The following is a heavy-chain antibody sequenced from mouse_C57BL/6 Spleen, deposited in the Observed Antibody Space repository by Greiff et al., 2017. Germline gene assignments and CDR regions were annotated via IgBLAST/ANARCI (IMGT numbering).Heavy chain of an antibody. J-gene: IGHJ3*01. CDR3: ARSYDDDVEFAY. Sequence: VQLQQPGAELVKPGASVKLSCKASGYTFTDYYMHWVKQRPGQGLEWIGKIGPGGGSTYYNEKFKGKATLTADTSSSTAYMQLSSLTSEDSAVDFCARSYDDDVEFAYWGQGTMVTVSA. D-gene: IGHD2-4*01. CDR1: GYTFTDYY. V-gene: IGHV1-77*01. CDR2: IGPGGGST.